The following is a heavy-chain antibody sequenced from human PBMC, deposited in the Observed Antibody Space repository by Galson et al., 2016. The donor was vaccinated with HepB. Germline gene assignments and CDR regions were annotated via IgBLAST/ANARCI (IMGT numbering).Heavy chain of an antibody. Sequence: SLRLSCAASGFRFRDYWMSWVRQAPGKGLEWAANIKQDGGGKYYVDSVKGRFTISRDNAKNSLYLQMNSLRAEDTAVYYCARDQVWFGDYFDYWGQGILVTVSS. CDR2: IKQDGGGK. CDR3: ARDQVWFGDYFDY. D-gene: IGHD3-10*01. J-gene: IGHJ4*02. CDR1: GFRFRDYW. V-gene: IGHV3-7*03.